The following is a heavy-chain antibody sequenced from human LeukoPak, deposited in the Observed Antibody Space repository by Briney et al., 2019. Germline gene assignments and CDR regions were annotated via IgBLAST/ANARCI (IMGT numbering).Heavy chain of an antibody. D-gene: IGHD3-10*01. CDR1: GFTFSSYA. CDR3: ASRLIGSGSYYPFDY. J-gene: IGHJ4*02. Sequence: GGSLRLSCAASGFTFSSYAMHWVRQAPGKGLEWVAVISYDGSNKYYADSVKGRFTISRDNAKNSLYLQMNSLRAEDTAVYYCASRLIGSGSYYPFDYWGQGTLVTVSS. V-gene: IGHV3-30-3*01. CDR2: ISYDGSNK.